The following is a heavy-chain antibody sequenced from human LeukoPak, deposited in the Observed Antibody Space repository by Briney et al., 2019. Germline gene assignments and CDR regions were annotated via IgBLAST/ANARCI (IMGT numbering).Heavy chain of an antibody. CDR1: GGSIRKSILY. D-gene: IGHD5-24*01. V-gene: IGHV4-39*01. CDR2: VYCGGCP. J-gene: IGHJ4*02. Sequence: SGTLSLTCSVSGGSIRKSILYWGGMRDPPGRGPEWLGWVYCGGCPYSYLSNNSRVTLSADTSNHHSSLNVRSVPAAATAVYYRARHEGTIEMATVFDYWGQGILATVSP. CDR3: ARHEGTIEMATVFDY.